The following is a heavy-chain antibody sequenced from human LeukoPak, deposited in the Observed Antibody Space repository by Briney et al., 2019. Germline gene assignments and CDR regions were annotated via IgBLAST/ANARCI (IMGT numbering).Heavy chain of an antibody. CDR2: ISSSGSTI. J-gene: IGHJ6*02. D-gene: IGHD2-2*01. CDR3: ATRQLPVYYYYGMDV. Sequence: GGSLRLSCAASGFTFSDYYMSWIRQAPGKGLEWVSYISSSGSTIYYADSVKGRFTISRDNAKNSLYLQMNSLRAEDTAVYYCATRQLPVYYYYGMDVWGQGTTVTVSS. V-gene: IGHV3-11*04. CDR1: GFTFSDYY.